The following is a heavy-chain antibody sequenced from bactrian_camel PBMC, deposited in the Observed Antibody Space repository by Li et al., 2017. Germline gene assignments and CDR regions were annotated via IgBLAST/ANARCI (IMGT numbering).Heavy chain of an antibody. D-gene: IGHD6*01. CDR1: GFTFSNYW. CDR3: VSFGGSWDGRLFAY. J-gene: IGHJ4*01. Sequence: VQLVESGGGLAQPGGSLRVSCAASGFTFSNYWMYWVRQAPGKGLDWVSSIAVDESTTYYADSVKGRFTISRDNAKNTLYLQMNSLKTEDTGLYYCVSFGGSWDGRLFAYWGQGTQVTVS. CDR2: IAVDESTT. V-gene: IGHV3S6*01.